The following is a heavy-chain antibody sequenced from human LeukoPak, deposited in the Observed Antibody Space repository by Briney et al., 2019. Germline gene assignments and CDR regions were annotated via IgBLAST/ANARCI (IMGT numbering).Heavy chain of an antibody. V-gene: IGHV4-30-2*01. CDR2: IYHSGST. J-gene: IGHJ4*02. CDR3: ARRSGLWLAAMPFDY. CDR1: GGSISSGGYS. D-gene: IGHD2-2*01. Sequence: NPSETLSLTCAVSGGSISSGGYSWSWIRQPPGKGLEWIGYIYHSGSTYYNPSLKSRVTISVDRSKNQFSLKLSSVTAADTAVYYCARRSGLWLAAMPFDYWGQGTLVTVSS.